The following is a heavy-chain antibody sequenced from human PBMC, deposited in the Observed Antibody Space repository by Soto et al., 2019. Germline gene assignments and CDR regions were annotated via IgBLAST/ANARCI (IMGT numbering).Heavy chain of an antibody. J-gene: IGHJ4*02. Sequence: QVQLVQSGAEVKKPGSSVKVSCKASGGTFSSYDISWVRQAPGQGLEWMGGIIPIFGTANYAQKFQGRVTITADESTSTAYMELSSLRSEDTAVYYCARTYCSGGSCYSFYYFDYWGQGTLVTVSS. CDR3: ARTYCSGGSCYSFYYFDY. CDR1: GGTFSSYD. V-gene: IGHV1-69*01. CDR2: IIPIFGTA. D-gene: IGHD2-15*01.